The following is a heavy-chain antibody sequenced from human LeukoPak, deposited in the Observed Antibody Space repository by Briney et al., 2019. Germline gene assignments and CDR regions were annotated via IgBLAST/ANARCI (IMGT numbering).Heavy chain of an antibody. J-gene: IGHJ4*02. CDR1: GYTLTELS. Sequence: ASVKVSCKVSGYTLTELSMHWVRQAPGKGLEWMGGFDPEDGETIYAQKFQGRVTMTEDTSTDTAYMELSRLRSDDTAVYYCARDKGGGLIVATIMDYWGQGTLVTVSS. CDR2: FDPEDGET. V-gene: IGHV1-24*01. D-gene: IGHD5-12*01. CDR3: ARDKGGGLIVATIMDY.